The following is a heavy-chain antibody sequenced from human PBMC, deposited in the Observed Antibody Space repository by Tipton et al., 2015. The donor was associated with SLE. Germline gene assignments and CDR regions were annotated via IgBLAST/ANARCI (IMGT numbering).Heavy chain of an antibody. CDR2: VSGDGSSS. CDR1: GFTFNLYW. J-gene: IGHJ4*02. Sequence: QLVQSGGGVVQPGRSLRLSCAASGFTFNLYWMHWVRQAPGKGLEWVSRVSGDGSSSDYADSVKGRFTISRDNAKNTLYLQMNSLRAEDTALYYCTRADGIDYWGQGTLVTVSS. D-gene: IGHD1-26*01. CDR3: TRADGIDY. V-gene: IGHV3-74*02.